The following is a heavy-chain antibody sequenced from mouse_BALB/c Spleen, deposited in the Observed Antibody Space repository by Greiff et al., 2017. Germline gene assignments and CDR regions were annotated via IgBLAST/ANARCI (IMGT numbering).Heavy chain of an antibody. CDR1: GDSITSGY. V-gene: IGHV3-8*02. CDR3: ASPFYYGKTLFAY. Sequence: EVHLVESGPSLVKPSQTLSLTCSVTGDSITSGYWNWIRKFPGNKLEYMGYISYSGSTYYNPSLKSRISITRDTSKNQYYLQLNSVTTEDTATYYCASPFYYGKTLFAYWGQGTLVTVSA. D-gene: IGHD2-1*01. CDR2: ISYSGST. J-gene: IGHJ3*01.